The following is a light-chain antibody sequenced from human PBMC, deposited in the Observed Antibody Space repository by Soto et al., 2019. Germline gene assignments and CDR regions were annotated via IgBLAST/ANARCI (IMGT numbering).Light chain of an antibody. Sequence: QSALTQPASVSGSPGQSITISCTGTSSDVGCSNYVSWYQQHPGKAPKLMIYDVSNRPSGVSNRISGSKSGNTVSLAISGLQDEDEADYYCSSYTISSTLWVFGGGTKLTVL. CDR2: DVS. J-gene: IGLJ3*02. V-gene: IGLV2-14*01. CDR1: SSDVGCSNY. CDR3: SSYTISSTLWV.